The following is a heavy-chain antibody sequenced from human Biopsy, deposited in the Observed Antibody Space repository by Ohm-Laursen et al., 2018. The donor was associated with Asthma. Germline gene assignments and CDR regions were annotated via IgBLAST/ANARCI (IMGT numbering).Heavy chain of an antibody. D-gene: IGHD3-22*01. CDR2: IYSGGTS. V-gene: IGHV3-53*01. CDR3: ARGDSSNWSHYYFDY. CDR1: GFAVSRDH. Sequence: SLRLSCTASGFAVSRDHMFWVRQAPGKGLEWVSVIYSGGTSHTADSVRGRFTISRDYSKNTLYLQMHSLRSEDTAVYYCARGDSSNWSHYYFDYWGQGTLVTVSS. J-gene: IGHJ4*02.